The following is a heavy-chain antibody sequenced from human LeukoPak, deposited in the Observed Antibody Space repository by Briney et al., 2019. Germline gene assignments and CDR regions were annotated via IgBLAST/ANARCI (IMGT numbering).Heavy chain of an antibody. J-gene: IGHJ4*02. V-gene: IGHV3-15*01. CDR1: GFTFSSYG. Sequence: GGSLRLSCAASGFTFSSYGMSWVRQAPGKGLEWVGRIQSITDGGTTDYAAPVKGRFTIPRDDSKKTLYLQMNNLKTEDTAVYYCTTDWGVVVTAPNYDLTGGDYWGQGTLVTVSS. D-gene: IGHD2-21*02. CDR3: TTDWGVVVTAPNYDLTGGDY. CDR2: IQSITDGGTT.